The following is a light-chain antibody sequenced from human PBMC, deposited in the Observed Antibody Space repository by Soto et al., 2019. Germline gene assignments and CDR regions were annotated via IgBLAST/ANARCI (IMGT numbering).Light chain of an antibody. CDR2: GAS. J-gene: IGKJ1*01. Sequence: DIQMTQSPSSLSASVGDRVTITCRASQSISTYVNWYQQKPGKAPNLLIFGASRLQSGVPSRFSGSRSGTDFTLTISSLRPEVFATYFCQQSFSQPWTFGQGTKVEIK. CDR1: QSISTY. V-gene: IGKV1-39*01. CDR3: QQSFSQPWT.